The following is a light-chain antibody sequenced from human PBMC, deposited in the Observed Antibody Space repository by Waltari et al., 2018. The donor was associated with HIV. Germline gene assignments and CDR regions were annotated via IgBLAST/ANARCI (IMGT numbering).Light chain of an antibody. Sequence: DIVMTQSPLSLPVTPGEPASISCRSSQSLLHRNGYNYLDWYLQKPGQSPQLLIYLGSNRASGVPGRFSGSGSGTYFTLKISRVEAEDVGVYYCMQALQTPFTFGPGTKVDIK. CDR1: QSLLHRNGYNY. J-gene: IGKJ3*01. CDR2: LGS. CDR3: MQALQTPFT. V-gene: IGKV2-28*01.